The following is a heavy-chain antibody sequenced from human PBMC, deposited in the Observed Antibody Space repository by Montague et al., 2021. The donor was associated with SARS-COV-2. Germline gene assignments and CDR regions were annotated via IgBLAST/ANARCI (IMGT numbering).Heavy chain of an antibody. CDR3: AGKVLTVPADY. J-gene: IGHJ4*02. CDR2: ISYGGIA. Sequence: SETLSLTCAVSGVSITSTNWWSLFRHPPRKGLEWIGEISYGGIATYNPPLKSRATISMDRSRNLFSLKLSSVTAADTAIYYCAGKVLTVPADYWGQGTLVTVS. V-gene: IGHV4-4*02. D-gene: IGHD4-11*01. CDR1: GVSITSTNW.